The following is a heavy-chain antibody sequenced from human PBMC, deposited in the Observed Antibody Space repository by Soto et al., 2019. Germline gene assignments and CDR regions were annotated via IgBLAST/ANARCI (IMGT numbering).Heavy chain of an antibody. J-gene: IGHJ6*02. V-gene: IGHV3-30*18. CDR3: AKGVVPAATVYYYYYGMDV. D-gene: IGHD2-2*01. CDR1: GFTFSSYG. Sequence: ESGGGVVPPGRSLRLSCAASGFTFSSYGMHWVRQAPGKGLEWVAVISYDGSNKYYADSVKGRFTISRDNSKNTLYLQMNSLRAEDTAVYYCAKGVVPAATVYYYYYGMDVWGQGTTVTVSS. CDR2: ISYDGSNK.